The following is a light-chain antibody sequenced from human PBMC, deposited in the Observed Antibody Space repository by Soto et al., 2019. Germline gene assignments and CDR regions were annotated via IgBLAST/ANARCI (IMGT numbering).Light chain of an antibody. CDR3: QQRTNWPPLIT. CDR1: QSISSY. J-gene: IGKJ5*01. CDR2: DAS. Sequence: IVLTQSPATLSLSPGERATLSCRASQSISSYLAWYQQKPGQAPRLLIYDASNRATGIPARFSGSGSGTDFTLTISSLEPDDFAVYYCQQRTNWPPLITFGQGTRLEIK. V-gene: IGKV3-11*01.